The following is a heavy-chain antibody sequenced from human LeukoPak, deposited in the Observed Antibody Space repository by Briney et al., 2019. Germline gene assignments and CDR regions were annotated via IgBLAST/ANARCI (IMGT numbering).Heavy chain of an antibody. D-gene: IGHD2-2*01. Sequence: GGSLRLSCAASGFTFSGYAMSWVRQAPGKGLEWVSSISGSGGGTYYAHSLKGRFTISRDTSNNTVYLQMSRLRAEDTAVYYCAKAQGVVPAAVGYWGQGTLVTVSS. J-gene: IGHJ4*02. V-gene: IGHV3-23*01. CDR1: GFTFSGYA. CDR2: ISGSGGGT. CDR3: AKAQGVVPAAVGY.